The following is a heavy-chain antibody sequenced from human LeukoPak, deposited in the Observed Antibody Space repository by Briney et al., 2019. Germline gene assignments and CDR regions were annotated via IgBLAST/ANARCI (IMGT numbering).Heavy chain of an antibody. Sequence: GASVKVSCKASGYTFTGYYMHWVRQDPGQGLEWMGIINPSGGSTSYAQKFQGRVTMTRDMSTSTVYMELSSLRSEDTAVYYCARTWYGDYDMAYWGQGTLVTVSS. CDR1: GYTFTGYY. J-gene: IGHJ4*02. CDR3: ARTWYGDYDMAY. CDR2: INPSGGST. D-gene: IGHD4-17*01. V-gene: IGHV1-46*01.